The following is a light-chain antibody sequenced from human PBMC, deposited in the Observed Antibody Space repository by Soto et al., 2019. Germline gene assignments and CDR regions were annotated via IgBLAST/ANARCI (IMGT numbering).Light chain of an antibody. CDR2: AAS. CDR3: QQSYSAPPT. J-gene: IGKJ4*01. V-gene: IGKV1-39*01. Sequence: DIQMTQSPSSLSASVGDRVTITCRASQTIDTYLNWFQQRPGKAPRLLIFAASRLQSGVSSRFSGSGSGTDFTLTISSLQPEDFATYYCQQSYSAPPTFGGGTKVEIK. CDR1: QTIDTY.